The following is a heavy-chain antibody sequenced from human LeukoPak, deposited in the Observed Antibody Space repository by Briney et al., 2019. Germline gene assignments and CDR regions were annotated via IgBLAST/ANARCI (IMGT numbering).Heavy chain of an antibody. CDR1: GYTFTSYG. CDR2: ISAYNGNT. CDR3: ARDKFTYFPPPHFDY. V-gene: IGHV1-18*01. Sequence: ASVKVSCKASGYTFTSYGISWVRQAPGRGLEWMGWISAYNGNTNYAQKLQGRVTMTTDTSTSTADMELSSLRSDANAVYYCARDKFTYFPPPHFDYWGQGTLVTVSS. J-gene: IGHJ4*02. D-gene: IGHD3-16*01.